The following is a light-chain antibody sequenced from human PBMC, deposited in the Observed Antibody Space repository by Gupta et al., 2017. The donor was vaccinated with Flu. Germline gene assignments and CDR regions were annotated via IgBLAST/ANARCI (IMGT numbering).Light chain of an antibody. V-gene: IGLV1-44*01. Sequence: QSVLTQPPSASGTPGQRVTLSCSGSSSNIGGNTVTWYRQLPGTAPNLLICSNNLRRSGAPARCSGSNSGTSASIAISGLQSEEEADYYCEAWDEGLNDSWLFGGGTKLTVL. CDR2: SNN. CDR1: SSNIGGNT. J-gene: IGLJ2*01. CDR3: EAWDEGLNDSWL.